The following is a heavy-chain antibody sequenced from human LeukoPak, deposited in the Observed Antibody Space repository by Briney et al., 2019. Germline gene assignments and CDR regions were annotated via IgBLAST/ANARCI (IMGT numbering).Heavy chain of an antibody. V-gene: IGHV3-7*01. J-gene: IGHJ4*02. D-gene: IGHD6-13*01. Sequence: PGGSLRLSCAASGFTFSSYWMSWVRQAPGKGLEWVANIKQDGSEKYYVDSVKGRFTISRDNAKNSLYLQMNSLRAEDTAVYYCARPRGYSSSSSPDYWGQGTLVTVSS. CDR3: ARPRGYSSSSSPDY. CDR2: IKQDGSEK. CDR1: GFTFSSYW.